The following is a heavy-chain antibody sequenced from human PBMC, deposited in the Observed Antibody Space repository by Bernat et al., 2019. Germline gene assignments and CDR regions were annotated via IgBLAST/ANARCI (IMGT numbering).Heavy chain of an antibody. CDR2: IFSNDEK. V-gene: IGHV2-26*01. CDR1: GFSLSNARMG. CDR3: ARTRPPGEWATLKGYFVL. Sequence: QVTLKESGPVLVKPTETLTLTCTVSGFSLSNARMGVSWIRQPPGNALEWLAHIFSNDEKSYSTSLKPRLTISKDTSKSQVVLTMTNVDPVTTATYYRARTRPPGEWATLKGYFVLWGPGTLVTVS. J-gene: IGHJ2*01. D-gene: IGHD7-27*01.